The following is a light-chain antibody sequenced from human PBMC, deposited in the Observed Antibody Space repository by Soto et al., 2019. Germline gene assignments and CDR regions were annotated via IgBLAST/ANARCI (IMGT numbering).Light chain of an antibody. V-gene: IGLV1-40*01. Sequence: QAVVTQPPSVSGAPGQRVTISCTGSSSNIGAGYDVHWYQQLPGTAPKLLIYGNSNRPSGVPDRFSGSKSGTSASLAITGLQAEDEADYYCQSYDSSLEVFGTGTQLTVL. CDR2: GNS. J-gene: IGLJ1*01. CDR3: QSYDSSLEV. CDR1: SSNIGAGYD.